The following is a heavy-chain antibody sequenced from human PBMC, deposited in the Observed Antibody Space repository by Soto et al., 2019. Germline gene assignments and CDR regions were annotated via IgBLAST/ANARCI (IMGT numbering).Heavy chain of an antibody. D-gene: IGHD3-22*01. CDR3: ARGGYYDSSNYLDY. CDR2: INPVNGNT. CDR1: GYTFTSYG. V-gene: IGHV1-3*01. J-gene: IGHJ4*02. Sequence: ASVTVSCKASGYTFTSYGIFWVRQAPGRGLEWMGWINPVNGNTKYSQQFQGRVIIDRDTSASTAYMELSRLRPDDTAGYYCARGGYYDSSNYLDYWGLGTLVTVSS.